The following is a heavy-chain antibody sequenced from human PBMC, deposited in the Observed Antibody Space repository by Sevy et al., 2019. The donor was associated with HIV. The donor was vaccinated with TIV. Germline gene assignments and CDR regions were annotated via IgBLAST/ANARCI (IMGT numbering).Heavy chain of an antibody. V-gene: IGHV1-18*01. CDR3: ARAPRGSQGPGQYFLH. CDR1: GYTFTNYI. Sequence: ASVKVSCKASGYTFTNYIITWVRQAPGQGLEWMGRISTHNGDSKCAQQLQGRLTMTTDTSTSTAYMELRNLRSDDTAVYYCARAPRGSQGPGQYFLHSGQGTLVTVSS. CDR2: ISTHNGDS. D-gene: IGHD1-26*01. J-gene: IGHJ1*01.